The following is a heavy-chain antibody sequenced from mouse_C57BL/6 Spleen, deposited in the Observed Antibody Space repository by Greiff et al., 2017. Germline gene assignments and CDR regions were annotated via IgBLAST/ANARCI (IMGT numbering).Heavy chain of an antibody. CDR2: IDPSDSYT. J-gene: IGHJ3*01. V-gene: IGHV1-69*01. Sequence: QVQLQQPGAELVMPGASVKLSCKASGYTFTSYWLHWVKQRPGQGLEWIGEIDPSDSYTNYNQKFKGKSTLTVDKSSSTAYMQLSSLTSEDSAVYYCAIWLRDGFAYWGQGTLGTVSA. CDR3: AIWLRDGFAY. D-gene: IGHD2-2*01. CDR1: GYTFTSYW.